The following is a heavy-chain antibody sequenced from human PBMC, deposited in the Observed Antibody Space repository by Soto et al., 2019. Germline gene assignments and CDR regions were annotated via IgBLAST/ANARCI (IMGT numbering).Heavy chain of an antibody. D-gene: IGHD1-1*01. CDR3: VRHRIEVVWRGFDS. J-gene: IGHJ4*02. CDR2: SSYNGGT. CDR1: ADSSSFSHDY. V-gene: IGHV4-39*01. Sequence: SETLSLTCTVSADSSSFSHDYWGWIRQPPGKGLQWIGSSSYNGGTFYNPSLKGRVAMSVDASKKLCSLQVTAVTAADTAVYYCVRHRIEVVWRGFDSWGQGSPVTVSS.